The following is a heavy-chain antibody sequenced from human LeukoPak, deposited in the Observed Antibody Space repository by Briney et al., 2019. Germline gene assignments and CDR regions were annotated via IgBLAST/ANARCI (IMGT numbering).Heavy chain of an antibody. J-gene: IGHJ4*02. V-gene: IGHV3-23*01. CDR3: AKGDYGDYEYYFDY. CDR2: ISGSGGST. Sequence: QTGGSLRLSCAASGFTFSSYAMSWVRQAPGKGLEWVSAISGSGGSTYYADSVKGRFTISRDNSKNTLYLQMNSLRAEDTAVYYCAKGDYGDYEYYFDYWGQGTLVTVSS. D-gene: IGHD4-17*01. CDR1: GFTFSSYA.